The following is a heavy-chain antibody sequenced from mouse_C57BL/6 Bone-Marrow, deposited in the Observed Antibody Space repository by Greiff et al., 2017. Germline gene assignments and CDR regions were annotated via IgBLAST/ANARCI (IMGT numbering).Heavy chain of an antibody. CDR2: ISSGSSTI. Sequence: EVKLVESGGGLVKPGGSLKLSCAASGFTFSDYGMPWVRQAPEKGLEWVAYISSGSSTIYYADTVKGRFTISRDHAKNTLSLQMTSLRSEDTAMYYCTRDSYGSSYDWYFDVWGKGTTVTVAS. CDR1: GFTFSDYG. CDR3: TRDSYGSSYDWYFDV. D-gene: IGHD1-1*01. J-gene: IGHJ1*03. V-gene: IGHV5-17*01.